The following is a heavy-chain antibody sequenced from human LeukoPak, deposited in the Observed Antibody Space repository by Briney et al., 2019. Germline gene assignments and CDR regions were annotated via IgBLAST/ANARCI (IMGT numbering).Heavy chain of an antibody. CDR1: GFTFSSFA. D-gene: IGHD4-17*01. V-gene: IGHV3-23*01. CDR3: AKDHRFSVTTDYYFDV. CDR2: ISATGEKA. Sequence: GGSLRLSCAASGFTFSSFAMNWVRQAPRQGLEWVSVISATGEKAYYAESVKDRFTISRDYSKNTVFLSMNSLRVDDTAIYYCAKDHRFSVTTDYYFDVWGPGTLVTVSS. J-gene: IGHJ4*02.